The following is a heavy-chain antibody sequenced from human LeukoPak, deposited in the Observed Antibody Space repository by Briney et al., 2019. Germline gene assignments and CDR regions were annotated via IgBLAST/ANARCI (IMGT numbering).Heavy chain of an antibody. V-gene: IGHV3-23*01. CDR3: AKQGIAAAVFDY. J-gene: IGHJ4*02. CDR1: GFTFSSYA. Sequence: GGSLRLSCAASGFTFSSYAMSWVRQAPGKGLEWGSGISGSGDSTYYADSVKGRFTISRDNSKNTLYLQMNSLRAEDTAVYYCAKQGIAAAVFDYWGQGTLVTVSS. D-gene: IGHD6-13*01. CDR2: ISGSGDST.